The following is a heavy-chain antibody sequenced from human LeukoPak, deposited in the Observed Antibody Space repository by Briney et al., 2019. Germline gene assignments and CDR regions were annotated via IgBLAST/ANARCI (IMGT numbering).Heavy chain of an antibody. CDR1: GGSFSGYY. Sequence: PSETLSLTCAVYGGSFSGYYWSWIRQPPGKGLEWIGEMNHSGSTNYNPSLKSRVTISVDTSKNQFSLKLSSVTAADTAVYYCARDGAPDSYYDFWSGYSRHNWFDPWGQGTLVTVSS. J-gene: IGHJ5*02. V-gene: IGHV4-34*01. CDR2: MNHSGST. CDR3: ARDGAPDSYYDFWSGYSRHNWFDP. D-gene: IGHD3-3*01.